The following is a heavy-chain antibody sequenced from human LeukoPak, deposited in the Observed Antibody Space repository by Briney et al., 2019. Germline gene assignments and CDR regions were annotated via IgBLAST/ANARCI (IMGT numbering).Heavy chain of an antibody. CDR2: INHSRST. V-gene: IGHV4-34*01. CDR1: GGSFSGYY. CDR3: ARTYVDTAMVANYYYYYMDV. D-gene: IGHD5-18*01. J-gene: IGHJ6*03. Sequence: SETLSLTCAVYGGSFSGYYWSWIRQPPGKGLEWIGEINHSRSTKYNPSLKSRVTISVDTSKNQFSLKLSSVTAADTAVYYCARTYVDTAMVANYYYYYMDVWGKGTTVTISS.